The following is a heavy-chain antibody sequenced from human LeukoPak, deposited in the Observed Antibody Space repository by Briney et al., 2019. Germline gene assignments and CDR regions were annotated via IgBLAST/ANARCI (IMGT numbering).Heavy chain of an antibody. CDR1: GYTFTGYY. J-gene: IGHJ4*02. CDR2: INPNSGGT. CDR3: ARDPMVRGVTAYYFGY. V-gene: IGHV1-2*02. D-gene: IGHD3-10*01. Sequence: EASVKVSCKASGYTFTGYYMHWVRQAPGQGLEWMGWINPNSGGTNYAQKFQGRVTMTRDTSISTAYMELSRLRSDDTAVYYCARDPMVRGVTAYYFGYWGQGTLVTVSS.